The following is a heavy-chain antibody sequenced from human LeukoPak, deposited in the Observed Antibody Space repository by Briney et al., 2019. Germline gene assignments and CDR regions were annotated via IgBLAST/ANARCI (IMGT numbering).Heavy chain of an antibody. D-gene: IGHD6-6*01. CDR3: AGSIAARLDY. CDR2: INHSGST. Sequence: SETLSLTCAVYGGSFSDYYWSWIRQPPGKGLEWIGEINHSGSTNYNPSLKSRVTISVDTSKNRFSLKLSSVIAADTAVYYCAGSIAARLDYWGQGTLVTVSS. V-gene: IGHV4-34*01. J-gene: IGHJ4*02. CDR1: GGSFSDYY.